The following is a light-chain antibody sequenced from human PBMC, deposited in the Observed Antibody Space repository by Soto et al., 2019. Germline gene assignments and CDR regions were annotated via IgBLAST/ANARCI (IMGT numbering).Light chain of an antibody. Sequence: EIVLTQSPGTLSLSPGERATLSCRASQSVSSNYLAWYQQKPGQAPRLLIYDASSRATGIPDRFSGSGSGTDFTLTISRLEPEEFAVYYCQQYGTSALTFGGGTKVEIK. CDR3: QQYGTSALT. CDR2: DAS. J-gene: IGKJ4*01. V-gene: IGKV3-20*01. CDR1: QSVSSNY.